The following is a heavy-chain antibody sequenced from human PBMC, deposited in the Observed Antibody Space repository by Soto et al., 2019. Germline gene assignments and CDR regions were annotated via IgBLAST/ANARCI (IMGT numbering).Heavy chain of an antibody. V-gene: IGHV4-30-2*01. CDR3: AREMTIFGVAPGGGVDV. D-gene: IGHD3-3*01. J-gene: IGHJ6*02. CDR2: IYQSGRT. CDR1: GGSINTFDFS. Sequence: PSETLSLTCAVSGGSINTFDFSWSWIRQPPGGGLEWIGSIYQSGRTYYIPSLKSRVTMSLEKSKNQFSLKINSVVAADTAIYYCAREMTIFGVAPGGGVDVWGQGTTVTVSS.